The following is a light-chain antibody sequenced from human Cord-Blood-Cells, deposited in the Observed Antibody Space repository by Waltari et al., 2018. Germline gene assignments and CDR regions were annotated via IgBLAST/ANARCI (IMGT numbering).Light chain of an antibody. CDR3: QQSYSTPLT. V-gene: IGKV1-39*01. J-gene: IGKJ4*01. CDR2: AAS. Sequence: DIQMTQSPSYLSASVEDRVTITCRASQSISSYLNWYQQKPGKAPKLLIYAASSLQSGVPSRFSGSGSGTDFTLTISSLQPEDFATYYCQQSYSTPLTFGGGTKVEIK. CDR1: QSISSY.